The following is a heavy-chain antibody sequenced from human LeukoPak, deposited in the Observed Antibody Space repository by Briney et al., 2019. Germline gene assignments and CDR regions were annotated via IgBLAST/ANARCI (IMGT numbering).Heavy chain of an antibody. V-gene: IGHV4-59*01. D-gene: IGHD3-22*01. J-gene: IGHJ5*02. CDR2: IYYSGST. Sequence: PSETLSLTCTVSGGSISSYYWSWIRQPPGKGLEWIGYIYYSGSTNYNPSLKSRVTISVDTSKNQFSLKLSSVTAADTAVYYCARRNNYYDSSGYYGWFDPWGQGTLVTVSS. CDR3: ARRNNYYDSSGYYGWFDP. CDR1: GGSISSYY.